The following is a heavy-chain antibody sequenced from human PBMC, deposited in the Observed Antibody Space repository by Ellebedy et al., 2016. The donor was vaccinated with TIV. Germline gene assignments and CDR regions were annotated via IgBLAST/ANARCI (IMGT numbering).Heavy chain of an antibody. Sequence: AASVKVSCKASGYTFTSYGISWVRQAPGQGLEWMGWISAYTGNTNYAQKLQGRVTVTTDTSTSTAYMELRSLRSDDTAVYYCARGTSGSYYDADDAFDIWGQGTMVTVSS. D-gene: IGHD1-26*01. CDR3: ARGTSGSYYDADDAFDI. J-gene: IGHJ3*02. CDR1: GYTFTSYG. V-gene: IGHV1-18*01. CDR2: ISAYTGNT.